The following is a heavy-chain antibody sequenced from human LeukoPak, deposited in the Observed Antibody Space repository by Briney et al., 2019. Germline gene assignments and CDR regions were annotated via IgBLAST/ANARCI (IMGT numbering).Heavy chain of an antibody. CDR3: ARFYDSSGYQKYYFDY. J-gene: IGHJ4*02. D-gene: IGHD3-22*01. V-gene: IGHV1-2*02. Sequence: ASVKVSCKASGYTFTGYYMHWVRQAPGQGLEWMGWINPNSGGTNYAQKFQGRVTMTRDTSISTAYMELSRLRSDDTAVYYCARFYDSSGYQKYYFDYWGQGTLVTVSS. CDR1: GYTFTGYY. CDR2: INPNSGGT.